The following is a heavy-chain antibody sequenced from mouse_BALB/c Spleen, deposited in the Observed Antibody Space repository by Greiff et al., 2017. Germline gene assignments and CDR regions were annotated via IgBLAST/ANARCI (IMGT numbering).Heavy chain of an antibody. CDR1: GYSITSGYY. V-gene: IGHV3-6*02. CDR3: ARGVYYGLDY. J-gene: IGHJ2*01. Sequence: EVKLMESGPGLVKPSQSLSLTCSVTGYSITSGYYWNWIRQFPGNKLEWMGYISYDGSNNYNPSLKNRISVTRDTSKNQFFLKLNSVTTEDTATYYCARGVYYGLDYWGQGTTLTVSS. CDR2: ISYDGSN. D-gene: IGHD1-1*02.